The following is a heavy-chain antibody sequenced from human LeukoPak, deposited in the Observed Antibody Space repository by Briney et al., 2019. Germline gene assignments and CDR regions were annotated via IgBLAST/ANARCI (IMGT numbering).Heavy chain of an antibody. CDR2: IYHSGST. Sequence: SQTLSLTCTVSGGSISSGGYYWSWIRQPPGKGLEWIGYIYHSGSTYYNPSLKSRVTISVDRSKNQFSLKLSSATAADTAVYYCARETSDTSPLFPYYFDYWGQGTLVTVSS. CDR1: GGSISSGGYY. J-gene: IGHJ4*02. D-gene: IGHD2/OR15-2a*01. CDR3: ARETSDTSPLFPYYFDY. V-gene: IGHV4-30-2*01.